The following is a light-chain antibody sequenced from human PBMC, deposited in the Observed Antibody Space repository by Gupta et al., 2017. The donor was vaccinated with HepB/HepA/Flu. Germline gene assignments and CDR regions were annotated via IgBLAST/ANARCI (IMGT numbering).Light chain of an antibody. CDR2: RNN. J-gene: IGLJ3*02. V-gene: IGLV1-47*01. Sequence: QSVLTQPTSASGTPGQRVAISCSGSSSNIGSNYVYWYQRLPGTAPRLLIYRNNQRPSGVPDRFSGSKSGTSASLAISGLRSEDEVDYFCAAWDDRVSGWVFGGGTKLTVL. CDR1: SSNIGSNY. CDR3: AAWDDRVSGWV.